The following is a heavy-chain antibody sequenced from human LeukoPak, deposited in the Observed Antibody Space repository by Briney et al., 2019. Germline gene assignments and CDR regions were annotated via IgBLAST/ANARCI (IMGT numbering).Heavy chain of an antibody. CDR2: IYYSGST. CDR3: ARQYSTVTTIWAFSYYYYYGMDV. V-gene: IGHV4-39*01. J-gene: IGHJ6*02. Sequence: SETLSLTCTVSGGSISSSSYYWGWIRQPPGKGLEWIGSIYYSGSTYYNPSLKSRVTISVDTSKNQFSLKLSSVTAADTAVYYCARQYSTVTTIWAFSYYYYYGMDVWGQGTTATVSS. CDR1: GGSISSSSYY. D-gene: IGHD4-17*01.